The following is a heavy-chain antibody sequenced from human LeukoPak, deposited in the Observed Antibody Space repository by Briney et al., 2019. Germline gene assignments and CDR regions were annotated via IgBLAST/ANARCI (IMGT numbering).Heavy chain of an antibody. CDR2: IDWDDDK. CDR1: GFSLTSSGVG. Sequence: KESGPTLVKPTQTLTLTCTFSGFSLTSSGVGVGWIRQPPGKALEWLARIDWDDDKYYSTSLKTRLTISKDTSKNQVVLTMTNMDPVDTATYYCARIPIEGEYSSSSFDYWGQGTLVTVSS. D-gene: IGHD6-13*01. J-gene: IGHJ4*02. V-gene: IGHV2-70*04. CDR3: ARIPIEGEYSSSSFDY.